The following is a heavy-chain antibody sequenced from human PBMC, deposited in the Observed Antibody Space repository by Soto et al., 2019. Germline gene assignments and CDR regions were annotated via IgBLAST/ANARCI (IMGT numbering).Heavy chain of an antibody. V-gene: IGHV1-46*01. CDR2: INPSGGST. CDR3: ARSGLEYYDSSGYPGGEYFQH. D-gene: IGHD3-22*01. CDR1: GYTFTSYY. J-gene: IGHJ1*01. Sequence: GASVKVSCKASGYTFTSYYMHWVRQAPGQGLEWMGIINPSGGSTSYAQKFQGRVTMTRDTSTSTVYMELSSLGSEDTAVYYCARSGLEYYDSSGYPGGEYFQHWGQGTLVTVSS.